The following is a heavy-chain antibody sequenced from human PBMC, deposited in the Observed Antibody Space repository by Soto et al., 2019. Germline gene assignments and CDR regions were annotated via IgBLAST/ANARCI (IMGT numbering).Heavy chain of an antibody. J-gene: IGHJ4*02. Sequence: QVQLVQSGAEVKKPGASVKVSCKASGYTFTSYDINWVRQATGQGLEWMGWMNPNSGNTGYAQKFQGRVTMTRNTXXSTAYMELSSLRSEDTAVYYCARGTEVVTASPLDYWGQGTLVTVSS. CDR1: GYTFTSYD. CDR3: ARGTEVVTASPLDY. V-gene: IGHV1-8*01. D-gene: IGHD2-21*02. CDR2: MNPNSGNT.